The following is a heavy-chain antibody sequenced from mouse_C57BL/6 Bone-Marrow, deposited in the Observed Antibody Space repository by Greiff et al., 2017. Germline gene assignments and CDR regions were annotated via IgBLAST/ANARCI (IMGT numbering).Heavy chain of an antibody. J-gene: IGHJ4*01. CDR2: IYPGSGST. CDR1: GYTFTSYW. D-gene: IGHD2-2*01. Sequence: VQLQQPGAELVKPGASVKMSCKASGYTFTSYWITWVKQRPGQGLEWIGDIYPGSGSTNYNEKFKSKATLTVDTSSSTAYMQLSSLTSEDSAVYYCARSEGYYDAMDYWGQGTSVTVSS. CDR3: ARSEGYYDAMDY. V-gene: IGHV1-55*01.